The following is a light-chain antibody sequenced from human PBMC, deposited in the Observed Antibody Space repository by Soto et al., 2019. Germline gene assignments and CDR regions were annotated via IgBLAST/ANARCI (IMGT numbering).Light chain of an antibody. CDR1: SSDVGGYNY. CDR3: RAYTSSLTPGV. J-gene: IGLJ2*01. CDR2: EVS. V-gene: IGLV2-14*01. Sequence: QSVLTQPASVSGSPGQSITISCTGTSSDVGGYNYVSWYQQHPGKAPKLMIYEVSNRPSGVSNRFSVSKSGTTASLTIAGLQAEDEADYYCRAYTSSLTPGVFGGGTKLTVL.